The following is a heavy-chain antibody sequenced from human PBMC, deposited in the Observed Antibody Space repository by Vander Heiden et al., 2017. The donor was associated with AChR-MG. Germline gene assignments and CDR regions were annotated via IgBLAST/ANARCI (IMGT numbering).Heavy chain of an antibody. J-gene: IGHJ6*02. CDR3: ARAADGSAAAGHYYYGMDV. CDR1: AGTSTSYP. D-gene: IGHD6-13*01. V-gene: IGHV1-69*01. Sequence: VQLVPSGAELRKPGPSVKVSCKASAGTSTSYPISWVRQAPGQGLEWMGGIIPIFGTANYAQKFQGRVTITADESTSTAYMELSSLRSEDTAVYYCARAADGSAAAGHYYYGMDVWGQGTTVTVSS. CDR2: IIPIFGTA.